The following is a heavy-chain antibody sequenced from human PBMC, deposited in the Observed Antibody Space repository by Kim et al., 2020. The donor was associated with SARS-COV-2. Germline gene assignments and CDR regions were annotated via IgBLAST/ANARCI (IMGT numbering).Heavy chain of an antibody. V-gene: IGHV4-59*01. CDR1: GGSISSYY. J-gene: IGHJ6*02. CDR3: AREVYYYDSSPPLGYYYGMEV. D-gene: IGHD3-22*01. CDR2: IYYSGST. Sequence: SETLSLTCTVSGGSISSYYWSWIRQPPGKGLEWIGYIYYSGSTNYNPSLKSRVTISVDTSKNQFSLKLSSVTAADTAVYYFAREVYYYDSSPPLGYYYGMEVWGQGTTVTVSS.